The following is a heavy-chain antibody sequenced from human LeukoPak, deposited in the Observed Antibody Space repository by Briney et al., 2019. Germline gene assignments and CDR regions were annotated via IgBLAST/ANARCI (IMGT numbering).Heavy chain of an antibody. V-gene: IGHV1-2*02. Sequence: ASVKVSCKASGYTFTGYYIHWVRQAPGQGLEWMGWINPNNGGTNYARGFQGRVTMTRDTSISTAYMELTGLTSDDTAVYYCASRSSTVAKFPFHYWGQGTLVTVSS. CDR1: GYTFTGYY. D-gene: IGHD4-17*01. CDR2: INPNNGGT. CDR3: ASRSSTVAKFPFHY. J-gene: IGHJ4*02.